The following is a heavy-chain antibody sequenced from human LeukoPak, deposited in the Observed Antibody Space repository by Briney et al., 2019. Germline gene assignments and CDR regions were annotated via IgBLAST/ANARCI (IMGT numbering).Heavy chain of an antibody. J-gene: IGHJ4*02. D-gene: IGHD3-22*01. CDR1: GFTFSTYA. Sequence: PGGSLRLSCAASGFTFSTYAMSWVRQAPGRGLEWVSVSGDNTYYADSVKGRFTISRDNSKNTLYLQMNSLRAEDTAVYYCAKDHAYESKYLTFAYWGQGTLVTVSS. CDR2: SGDNT. V-gene: IGHV3-23*01. CDR3: AKDHAYESKYLTFAY.